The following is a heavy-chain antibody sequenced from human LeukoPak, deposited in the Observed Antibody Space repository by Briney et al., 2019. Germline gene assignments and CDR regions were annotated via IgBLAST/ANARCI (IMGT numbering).Heavy chain of an antibody. Sequence: GASVKVSCTTSGYTFTGYYIHWVRQAPGQGLEWMGWINPNSGGTNFAQKFQGWVTMTRDTSISTAYMELSRLRSDDTAVYYCARDFSYDDSTSMDVWGQGTTVTVSS. CDR3: ARDFSYDDSTSMDV. V-gene: IGHV1-2*04. D-gene: IGHD3-3*01. CDR1: GYTFTGYY. CDR2: INPNSGGT. J-gene: IGHJ6*02.